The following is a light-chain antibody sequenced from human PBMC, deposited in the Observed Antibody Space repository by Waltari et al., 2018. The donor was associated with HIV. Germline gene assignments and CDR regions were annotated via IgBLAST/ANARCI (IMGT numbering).Light chain of an antibody. V-gene: IGKV4-1*01. CDR3: QQCYSTPWT. J-gene: IGKJ1*01. CDR2: WAS. Sequence: DIVMTQSPASLAVSLGERATINCKSNQSLLLNFNNKTYLTWYQQKPGQSPKLLLYWASIRESGVPDRFSGSGSWTDFNLTISSLQAEDVATYYCQQCYSTPWTFGRGTKVEI. CDR1: QSLLLNFNNKTY.